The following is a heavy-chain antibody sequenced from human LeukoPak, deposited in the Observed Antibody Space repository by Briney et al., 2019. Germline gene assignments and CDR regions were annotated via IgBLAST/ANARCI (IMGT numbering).Heavy chain of an antibody. D-gene: IGHD2-2*02. CDR1: GFSFSTYT. CDR3: AREFCDANNCYKAALAY. J-gene: IGHJ4*02. V-gene: IGHV3-64*01. CDR2: ITSNGDSK. Sequence: GGSLRLSCAASGFSFSTYTMHWVRQAPGKGLEYVSAITSNGDSKYYASSVKGRFTISRDNYKNTLYLQMGSLTTEDVALYYCAREFCDANNCYKAALAYWGQGTLVSVSS.